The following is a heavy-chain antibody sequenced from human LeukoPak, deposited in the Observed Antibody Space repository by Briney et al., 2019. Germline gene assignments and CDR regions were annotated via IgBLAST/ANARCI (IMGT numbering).Heavy chain of an antibody. CDR2: IWYDGRNK. Sequence: PGGSLGLSCTTSGLTLSHHGMHWVRQAPGRGLEWVAFIWYDGRNKNYADYVKGRFTLSRDNSKNMVYLQMNSLRVEDTAVYHCVTGTSGTNLLVYFDSWGQGTLVTVSS. CDR1: GLTLSHHG. D-gene: IGHD1-7*01. CDR3: VTGTSGTNLLVYFDS. V-gene: IGHV3-30*02. J-gene: IGHJ4*02.